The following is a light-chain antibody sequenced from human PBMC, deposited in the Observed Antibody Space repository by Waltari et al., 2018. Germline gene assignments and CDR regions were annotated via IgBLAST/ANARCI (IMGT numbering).Light chain of an antibody. CDR3: VQDIHWPFT. J-gene: IGKJ3*01. CDR1: QSLVDSDGNTY. Sequence: DVVMTQSPVSLPVTLGQPASISCRSSQSLVDSDGNTYLNWFQQRPGQSPRRLIYKVSNRDSGVPDRFSGSGSGTDFTLKISRVEAEDVGIYCCVQDIHWPFTFGPGTKVDIK. V-gene: IGKV2-30*01. CDR2: KVS.